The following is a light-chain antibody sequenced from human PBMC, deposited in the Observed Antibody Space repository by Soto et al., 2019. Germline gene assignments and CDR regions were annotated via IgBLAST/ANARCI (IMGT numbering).Light chain of an antibody. J-gene: IGKJ1*01. CDR3: QQYGSSPRT. V-gene: IGKV3-20*01. Sequence: DIVLTQSPGTLSLSPGERATLSCRASQSISSSFLGWYQQKPGQAPRLLIYGASTRATGIPDRFSGSGSGTDVTLAISSLEAEDFAVYYCQQYGSSPRTFGQGTKVDVK. CDR1: QSISSSF. CDR2: GAS.